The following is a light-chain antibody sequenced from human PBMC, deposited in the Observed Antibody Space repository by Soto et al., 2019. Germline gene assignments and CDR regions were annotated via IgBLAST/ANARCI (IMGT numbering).Light chain of an antibody. CDR2: WAS. CDR1: QTVLYSSNNKNY. J-gene: IGKJ2*02. V-gene: IGKV4-1*01. CDR3: QQYYTTPCT. Sequence: DIVMTQSPDSLAVSLGERATINCKSSQTVLYSSNNKNYLAWYQQKPGQPPNLLIYWASTRVSGVPDRFSGSGSETDLTLTISSLQAEDVAVYYCQQYYTTPCTFGQGTKLEIK.